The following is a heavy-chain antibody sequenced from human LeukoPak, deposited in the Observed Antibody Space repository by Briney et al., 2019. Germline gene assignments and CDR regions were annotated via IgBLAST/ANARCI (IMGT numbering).Heavy chain of an antibody. J-gene: IGHJ4*02. CDR2: FNPETAGT. V-gene: IGHV1-2*02. D-gene: IGHD6-13*01. Sequence: ASVKVSCKASGYSFTAYYMHWVRQAPGQGLEWMGWFNPETAGTNYAQKFQGRVTMTTDTTISTAYMELTRLRSDDTAVYYCASALNSRSSSCWGQGTRVTVSS. CDR3: ASALNSRSSSC. CDR1: GYSFTAYY.